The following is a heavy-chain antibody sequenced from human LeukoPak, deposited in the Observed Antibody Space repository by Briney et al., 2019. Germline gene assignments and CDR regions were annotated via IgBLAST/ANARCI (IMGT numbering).Heavy chain of an antibody. V-gene: IGHV3-23*01. CDR2: VNGDWA. CDR3: AKDLRMGYDILTGPQGYFDY. J-gene: IGHJ4*02. Sequence: VNGDWALYADSVKGRFTISRDNSKNTLYLQMNSLRAEDTAVYYCAKDLRMGYDILTGPQGYFDYWGQGTLVTVSS. D-gene: IGHD3-9*01.